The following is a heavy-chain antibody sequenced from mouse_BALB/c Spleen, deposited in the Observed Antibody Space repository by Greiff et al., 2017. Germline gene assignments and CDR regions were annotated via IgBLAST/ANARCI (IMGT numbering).Heavy chain of an antibody. CDR2: ISSGSSTI. J-gene: IGHJ4*01. V-gene: IGHV5-17*02. D-gene: IGHD4-1*01. CDR3: VRSRTGTYYAMDY. CDR1: GFTFSSFG. Sequence: EVKLMESGGGLVQPGGSRKLSCAASGFTFSSFGMHWVRQAPEKGLEWVAYISSGSSTIYYADTVKGRFTISRDNPKNTLFLQMTSLRSEDTAMYYCVRSRTGTYYAMDYWGQGTSVTVSS.